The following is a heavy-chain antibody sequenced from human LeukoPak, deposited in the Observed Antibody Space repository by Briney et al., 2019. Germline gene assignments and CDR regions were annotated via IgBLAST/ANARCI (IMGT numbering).Heavy chain of an antibody. CDR3: AKTRGYSSGAFDY. V-gene: IGHV3-30-3*01. Sequence: GGSLRLSCAASGFTFSSYAMHWVRQAPGKGLEWVAVISYDGSNKYYADSVKGRFTISRDNSKNTLYLQMNSLRAEDTAVYYCAKTRGYSSGAFDYWGQGTLVTVSS. CDR2: ISYDGSNK. J-gene: IGHJ4*02. CDR1: GFTFSSYA. D-gene: IGHD5-18*01.